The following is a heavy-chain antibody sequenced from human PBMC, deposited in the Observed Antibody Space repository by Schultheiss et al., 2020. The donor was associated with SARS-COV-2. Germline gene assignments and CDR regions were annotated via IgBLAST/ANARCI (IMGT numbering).Heavy chain of an antibody. Sequence: GGSLRLSCAASGFTFDDYAMHWVRQAPGKGLEWVSGISWNSGSIGYADSVKGRFTISRDNAKNSLYLQMNSLKTEDTAVYYCTTVSPLDSSGWPDYYYGMDVWGQGTTVTVSS. CDR3: TTVSPLDSSGWPDYYYGMDV. CDR1: GFTFDDYA. D-gene: IGHD6-19*01. J-gene: IGHJ6*02. CDR2: ISWNSGSI. V-gene: IGHV3-9*01.